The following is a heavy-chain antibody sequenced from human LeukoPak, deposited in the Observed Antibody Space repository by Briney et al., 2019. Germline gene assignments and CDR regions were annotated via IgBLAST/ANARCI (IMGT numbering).Heavy chain of an antibody. V-gene: IGHV1-2*02. CDR1: GYTFTGYY. CDR3: ARDSGSSTGLLTSYYYYYMDV. D-gene: IGHD6-6*01. Sequence: ASVTVSCKASGYTFTGYYMHWVRQAPGQGLEWMGWINPNSGGTNYAQKFQGRVTMTRDTSISTAYMELSRLRSDDTAVYYCARDSGSSTGLLTSYYYYYMDVWGKGTTVTVSS. J-gene: IGHJ6*03. CDR2: INPNSGGT.